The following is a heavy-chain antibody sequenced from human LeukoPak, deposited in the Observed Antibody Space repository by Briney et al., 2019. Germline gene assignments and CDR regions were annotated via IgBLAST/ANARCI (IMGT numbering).Heavy chain of an antibody. J-gene: IGHJ4*02. CDR1: GFTFSSYW. CDR3: ARRVGYYYDSSGYLDY. Sequence: GGSLRLSCAASGFTFSSYWMSWVRQAPGKGLEWVANIKQDGSEKCYVDSVKGRFTISRDNAKNSLYLQMNSLRAEDTAVYYCARRVGYYYDSSGYLDYWGQGTLVTVSS. CDR2: IKQDGSEK. V-gene: IGHV3-7*01. D-gene: IGHD3-22*01.